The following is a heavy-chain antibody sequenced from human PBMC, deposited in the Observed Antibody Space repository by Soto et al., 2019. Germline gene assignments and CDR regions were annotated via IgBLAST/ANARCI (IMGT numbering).Heavy chain of an antibody. CDR1: GFTFSSYA. CDR2: ISYDGSNK. CDR3: ERDIGFFTAQALAVVPLYYGMDV. V-gene: IGHV3-30-3*01. D-gene: IGHD6-19*01. Sequence: HPGRSLTLSCAASGFTFSSYAMHWVRQAPGKGLEWVAVISYDGSNKYYADSVKGRFTISRDNSKNTLYLQMNSLRAEDTAVYYCERDIGFFTAQALAVVPLYYGMDVWGQGTTVNVSS. J-gene: IGHJ6*02.